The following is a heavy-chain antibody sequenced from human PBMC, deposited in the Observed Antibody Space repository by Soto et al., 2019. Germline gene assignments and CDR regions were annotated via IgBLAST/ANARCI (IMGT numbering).Heavy chain of an antibody. J-gene: IGHJ5*02. Sequence: PGGSLRLSCAASGFTFSSYSMNWVRQAPGKGLEWVSSISSSSSYIYYADSVKGRFTISRDNAKNSLYLQMNSLRAEDTAVYYCARDGAERGSGWYVNWFDPWGQGTLVTVSS. CDR2: ISSSSSYI. CDR3: ARDGAERGSGWYVNWFDP. D-gene: IGHD6-19*01. V-gene: IGHV3-21*01. CDR1: GFTFSSYS.